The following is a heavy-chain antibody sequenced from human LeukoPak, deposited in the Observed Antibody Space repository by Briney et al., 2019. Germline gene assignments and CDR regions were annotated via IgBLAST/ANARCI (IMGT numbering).Heavy chain of an antibody. CDR3: ARLVAEASYYFDY. CDR1: GGSFSGYY. D-gene: IGHD5-12*01. V-gene: IGHV4-34*01. J-gene: IGHJ4*02. Sequence: SETLSHTCAVYGGSFSGYYWSWIRQPPGKGLEWIGEINHSGSTNYNPSLKSRVTILVDTSKNQFSLKLSSVTAADTAVYYCARLVAEASYYFDYWGQGTLVTVSS. CDR2: INHSGST.